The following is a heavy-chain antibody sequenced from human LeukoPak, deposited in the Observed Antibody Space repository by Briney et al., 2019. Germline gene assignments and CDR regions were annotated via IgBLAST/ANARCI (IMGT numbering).Heavy chain of an antibody. J-gene: IGHJ6*02. CDR3: AKRRDCSSTSCAPYYFYGMDV. D-gene: IGHD2-2*01. CDR2: ISYDGSNK. V-gene: IGHV3-30*18. Sequence: GGSLRLSCAAPGFTFSSYGMHWVRQAPGKGLEWVALISYDGSNKYHADSVKGRFTIFRDNSKNTVYLQMNSLRAEDTAVYYCAKRRDCSSTSCAPYYFYGMDVWGQGTTVTVSS. CDR1: GFTFSSYG.